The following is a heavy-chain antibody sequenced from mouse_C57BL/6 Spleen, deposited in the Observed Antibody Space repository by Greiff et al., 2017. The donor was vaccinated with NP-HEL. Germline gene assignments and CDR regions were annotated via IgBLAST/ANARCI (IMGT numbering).Heavy chain of an antibody. Sequence: QVQLQQSGAELARPGASVKLSCKASGYTFTSYGISWVKQRTGQGLEWIGEIYPRSGNTYYNEKFKGKATLTADKSSRTAYMELRSLTSEDSAVYFCDSYYYGSSYVGYFDVWGTGTTVTVSS. J-gene: IGHJ1*03. CDR3: DSYYYGSSYVGYFDV. CDR2: IYPRSGNT. V-gene: IGHV1-81*01. D-gene: IGHD1-1*01. CDR1: GYTFTSYG.